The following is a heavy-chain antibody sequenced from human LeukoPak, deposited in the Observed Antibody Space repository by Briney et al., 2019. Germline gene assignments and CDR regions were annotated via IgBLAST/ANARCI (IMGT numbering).Heavy chain of an antibody. CDR3: ASSKTPWIQLWFFDI. D-gene: IGHD5-18*01. CDR2: IYYSANT. V-gene: IGHV4-59*01. Sequence: PLETLSLTCTVSGDSINGFYWNWIRQPPGKGLEWIGYIYYSANTNYNPSLKSRVTMSVDTSTNQFSLKLSSATAADTAVYYCASSKTPWIQLWFFDIWGQGTMVTVSS. CDR1: GDSINGFY. J-gene: IGHJ3*02.